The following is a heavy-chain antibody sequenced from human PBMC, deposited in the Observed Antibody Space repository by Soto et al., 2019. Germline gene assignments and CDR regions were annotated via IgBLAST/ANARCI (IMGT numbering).Heavy chain of an antibody. Sequence: QVQLQESGSGLVKTSQTLSLTCSVSGDSIRVTSYSWSWIRQPPGKGLEWVAYITHQGFTYFNPSLKSRLSISVDTSKNEVFLTLTSETAADTAVYFCAKDRGTRGGAFDVWGRGAMVTVSS. J-gene: IGHJ3*01. D-gene: IGHD1-1*01. CDR3: AKDRGTRGGAFDV. CDR1: GDSIRVTSYS. CDR2: ITHQGFT. V-gene: IGHV4-30-2*01.